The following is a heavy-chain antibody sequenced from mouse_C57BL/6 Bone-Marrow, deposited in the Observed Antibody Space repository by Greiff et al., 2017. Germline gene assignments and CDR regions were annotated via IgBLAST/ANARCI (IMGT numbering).Heavy chain of an antibody. Sequence: VKLQQSGAELVRPGTSVKISCKASGYAFTNYFIQWVKQRPGQGLEWIGVIDPGHGVTSYNEKFKGKATLTADKSSSTAYMQLSSLTSWDTAVYFCATWAWFAYWGQGTLVTVSA. CDR2: IDPGHGVT. CDR3: ATWAWFAY. CDR1: GYAFTNYF. V-gene: IGHV1-54*01. J-gene: IGHJ3*01.